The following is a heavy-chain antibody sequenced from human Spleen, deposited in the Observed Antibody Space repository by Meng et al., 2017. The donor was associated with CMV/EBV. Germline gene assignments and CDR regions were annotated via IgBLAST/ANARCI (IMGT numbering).Heavy chain of an antibody. Sequence: GESLKISCAASRFIFSSYWMHWVRQVPGKGLVWVSRIISDGSNTSYADSVKGRFTISRDNAKNTPYLQMNSLRAEDTAVYYCAREVELGMWYGMDVWGQGTTVTVSS. CDR1: RFIFSSYW. D-gene: IGHD7-27*01. CDR3: AREVELGMWYGMDV. J-gene: IGHJ6*02. CDR2: IISDGSNT. V-gene: IGHV3-74*01.